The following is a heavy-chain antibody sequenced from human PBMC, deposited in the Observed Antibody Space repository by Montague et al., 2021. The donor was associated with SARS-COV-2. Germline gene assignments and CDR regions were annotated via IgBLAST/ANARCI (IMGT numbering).Heavy chain of an antibody. CDR2: ISWDSGNI. Sequence: SLRFSCAASGFTFNYYAMHWVRQAPGKGLEWVAGISWDSGNIAYADSVKGRFTISRDNAKNSLYLQMNNLRAEDTALYYCARDLSAISLAYFDYWGQGTLVTVSA. V-gene: IGHV3-9*01. J-gene: IGHJ4*02. CDR3: ARDLSAISLAYFDY. D-gene: IGHD2-2*02. CDR1: GFTFNYYA.